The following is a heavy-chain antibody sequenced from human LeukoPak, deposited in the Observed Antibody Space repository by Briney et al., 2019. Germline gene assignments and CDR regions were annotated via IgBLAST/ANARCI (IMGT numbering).Heavy chain of an antibody. Sequence: SVKVSCQASGYTLIDYYMHWVRQPPAQGLERMGWINPNSGGMKYGQKLQGRVTMTRDTSISTVYMELSRLRSDDTAVYYCARDSCSSTSCLSIDDYWGQGTLVTVSS. CDR2: INPNSGGM. D-gene: IGHD2-2*01. J-gene: IGHJ4*02. CDR1: GYTLIDYY. V-gene: IGHV1-2*02. CDR3: ARDSCSSTSCLSIDDY.